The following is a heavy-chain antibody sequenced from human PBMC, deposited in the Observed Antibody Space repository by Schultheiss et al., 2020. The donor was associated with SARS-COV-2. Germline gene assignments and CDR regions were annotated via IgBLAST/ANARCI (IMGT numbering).Heavy chain of an antibody. D-gene: IGHD5/OR15-5a*01. J-gene: IGHJ6*02. CDR3: IVWRPKNYYGMDV. Sequence: GESLKISCAASGFTFSSYAMHWVRQAPGKGLEWVAVISYDGSNKYYADSVKGRFTISRDNSKNTLYLQMNSLRAEDTAVYYCIVWRPKNYYGMDVWGQGTTVTVSS. V-gene: IGHV3-30-3*01. CDR1: GFTFSSYA. CDR2: ISYDGSNK.